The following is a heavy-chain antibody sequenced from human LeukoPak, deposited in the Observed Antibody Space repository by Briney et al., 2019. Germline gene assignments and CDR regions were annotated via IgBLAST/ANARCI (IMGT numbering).Heavy chain of an antibody. V-gene: IGHV4-31*02. CDR2: IYYSGST. Sequence: SETLSLTCTVSGGSISSGGYYWSWIRQHPGKGLEWIGYIYYSGSTYYNPSLKSRTIISVDTSKNQFSLKLSSVTAADTAVYYCARGTVPARWFDPWGQGTLVTVSS. D-gene: IGHD2-2*01. J-gene: IGHJ5*02. CDR1: GGSISSGGYY. CDR3: ARGTVPARWFDP.